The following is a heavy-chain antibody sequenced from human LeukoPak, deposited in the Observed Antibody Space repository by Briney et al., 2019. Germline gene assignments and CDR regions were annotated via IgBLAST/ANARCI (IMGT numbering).Heavy chain of an antibody. CDR2: FGHGRNA. CDR1: GGSISTNDYY. J-gene: IGHJ3*02. V-gene: IGHV4-39*01. Sequence: PSETLSLTCTMSGGSISTNDYYWGWIRQPPGKGLEWIGSFGHGRNAFSNPSLKSRVTISVDTSKNQFSLRLSSVTAADTAAYYCARLRKHCGGDCQDDFDIWGQGTMVTVSS. CDR3: ARLRKHCGGDCQDDFDI. D-gene: IGHD2-21*02.